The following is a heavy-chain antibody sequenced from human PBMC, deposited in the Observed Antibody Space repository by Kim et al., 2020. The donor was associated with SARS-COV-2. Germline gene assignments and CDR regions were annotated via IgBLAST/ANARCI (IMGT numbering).Heavy chain of an antibody. D-gene: IGHD3-3*01. V-gene: IGHV4-61*01. Sequence: SETLSLTCTVSGGSVSSGSYYWSWIRQPPGKGLEWIGYIYYSGSTNYNPSLKSRVTISVDTSKNQFSLKLSSVTAADTAVYYCARGFREVTIFGVVDYGMDVWGKGTTVTVSS. CDR1: GGSVSSGSYY. CDR3: ARGFREVTIFGVVDYGMDV. CDR2: IYYSGST. J-gene: IGHJ6*04.